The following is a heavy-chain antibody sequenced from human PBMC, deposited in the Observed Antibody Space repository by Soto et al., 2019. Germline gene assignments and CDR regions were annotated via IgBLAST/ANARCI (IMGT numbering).Heavy chain of an antibody. D-gene: IGHD4-17*01. Sequence: GGSLRLSCAASGFTFSSYSMNWVRQAPGKGLEWVSSISGSSSYIYYADSVKGRFTISRDNAKNSLYLQMNSPRAEDTAVYYCAREGRETTSMDYWGQGTLVTVSS. CDR2: ISGSSSYI. V-gene: IGHV3-21*01. J-gene: IGHJ4*02. CDR1: GFTFSSYS. CDR3: AREGRETTSMDY.